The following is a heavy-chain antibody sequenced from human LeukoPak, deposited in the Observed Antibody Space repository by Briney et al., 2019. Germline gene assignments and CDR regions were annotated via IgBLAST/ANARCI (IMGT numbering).Heavy chain of an antibody. Sequence: ASVKVSCKVSGYTLTELSMHWVRQAPGKGLEWMGGFDPEDGETIYAQKFQGRVTITADESTSTAYMELSSLRSEDTAVYYCARASGSGSYYNAGDYWGQGTLVTVSS. J-gene: IGHJ4*02. CDR3: ARASGSGSYYNAGDY. D-gene: IGHD3-10*01. V-gene: IGHV1-24*01. CDR1: GYTLTELS. CDR2: FDPEDGET.